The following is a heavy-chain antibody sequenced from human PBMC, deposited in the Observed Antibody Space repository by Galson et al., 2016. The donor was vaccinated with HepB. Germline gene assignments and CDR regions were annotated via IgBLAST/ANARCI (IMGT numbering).Heavy chain of an antibody. CDR3: ARDSYGFTLDY. J-gene: IGHJ4*02. Sequence: YTHHSGSTLYNPSLRSRVTTSIDMSRNQFSLRLKSVTAADTAVYYCARDSYGFTLDYWGRGTLVTVSS. CDR2: THHSGST. V-gene: IGHV4-59*01. D-gene: IGHD5-18*01.